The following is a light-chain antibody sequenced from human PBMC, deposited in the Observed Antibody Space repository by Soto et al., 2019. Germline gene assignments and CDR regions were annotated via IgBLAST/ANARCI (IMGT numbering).Light chain of an antibody. J-gene: IGLJ1*01. CDR1: SSDVGSYNL. CDR2: EGS. CDR3: SSYAGSSTFYV. Sequence: QSALTQPASVSGSPGQSITISCTGTSSDVGSYNLVSWYQQHPGKAPKLMIYEGSKRPSGVSNRFSGSKSGNTASLTISGLQAEVEADYYCSSYAGSSTFYVFGTGTKLTVL. V-gene: IGLV2-23*03.